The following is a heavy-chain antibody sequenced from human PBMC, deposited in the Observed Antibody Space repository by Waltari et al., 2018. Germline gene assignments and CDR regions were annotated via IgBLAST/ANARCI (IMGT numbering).Heavy chain of an antibody. CDR2: ISGSGDSV. J-gene: IGHJ4*02. CDR1: GFTFSSHA. Sequence: ELQLLEAGGGLVQPGGSLSLSCGASGFTFSSHAMSWVRPAPGKGLEWVSAISGSGDSVFDAEAVKGRFTVSRDNSKNTLFLEMNSLRAEDTAVYFCARDWRRSLEYLDWLLFALDYWGQGTLVTVSS. V-gene: IGHV3-23*01. CDR3: ARDWRRSLEYLDWLLFALDY. D-gene: IGHD3-9*01.